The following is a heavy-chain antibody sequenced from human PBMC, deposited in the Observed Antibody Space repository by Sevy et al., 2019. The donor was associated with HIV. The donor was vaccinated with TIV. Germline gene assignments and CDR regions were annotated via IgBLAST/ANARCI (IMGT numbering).Heavy chain of an antibody. D-gene: IGHD3-10*01. J-gene: IGHJ6*03. CDR1: GFTFSSYA. V-gene: IGHV3-30-3*01. Sequence: GGSLRLSCAASGFTFSSYAMHWVRQAPGKGLEWVAVISYDGSNKYYADSVKGRFTISRENSKNTLYLQMNSLRAEDTAVFYCARDRYYYGSGSYYDYYYYYMDVWGKGTTVTVSS. CDR3: ARDRYYYGSGSYYDYYYYYMDV. CDR2: ISYDGSNK.